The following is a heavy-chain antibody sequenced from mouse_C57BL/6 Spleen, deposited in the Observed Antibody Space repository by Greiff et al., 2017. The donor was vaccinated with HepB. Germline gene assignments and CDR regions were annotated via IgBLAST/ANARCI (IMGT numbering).Heavy chain of an antibody. J-gene: IGHJ3*01. Sequence: EVQLQQQSGAELVKPGASVKLSCTASGFNIKDYYMHWVKQRTEQGLEWIGRIDPEDGETKYAPKFQGKATITADTSSNTAYLQLSSLTSEDTAVYYCAITTVVAEGFAYWGQGTLVTVSA. CDR3: AITTVVAEGFAY. D-gene: IGHD1-1*01. V-gene: IGHV14-2*01. CDR1: GFNIKDYY. CDR2: IDPEDGET.